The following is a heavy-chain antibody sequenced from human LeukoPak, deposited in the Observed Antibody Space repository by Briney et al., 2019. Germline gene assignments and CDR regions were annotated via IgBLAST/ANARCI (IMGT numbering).Heavy chain of an antibody. CDR1: GYTFTGYY. D-gene: IGHD3-22*01. V-gene: IGHV1-2*02. CDR2: INPNSGGT. Sequence: ASVKVSCKASGYTFTGYYMHWVRQAPGQGLEWMGWINPNSGGTNYAQKFQGRVTMTRDTSISTAYMELSRLRSDDTAVYYCARRRNYYDSSGYIDYWGREPWSPSPQ. CDR3: ARRRNYYDSSGYIDY. J-gene: IGHJ4*02.